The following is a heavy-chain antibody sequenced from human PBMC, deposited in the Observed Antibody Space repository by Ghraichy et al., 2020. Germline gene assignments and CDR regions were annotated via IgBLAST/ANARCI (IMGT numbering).Heavy chain of an antibody. CDR2: IKSQDYGGTT. CDR1: GFNFGDYA. Sequence: GSLRLSCSASGFNFGDYAMSWVRQAAGMGLEWVGSIKSQDYGGTTEDAASVKGRFTISRDDSKSILYLQMNSLKTEDTAVYYCTRGARSYFGYWGPGTLVTVSS. V-gene: IGHV3-49*04. J-gene: IGHJ4*02. CDR3: TRGARSYFGY. D-gene: IGHD3-10*01.